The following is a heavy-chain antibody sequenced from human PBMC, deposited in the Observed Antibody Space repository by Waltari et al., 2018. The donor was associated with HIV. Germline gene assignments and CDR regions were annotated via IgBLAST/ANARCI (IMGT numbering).Heavy chain of an antibody. CDR1: GGSISSGSYY. CDR3: ARAYYDFWRGTGSSGNWFDP. D-gene: IGHD3-3*01. J-gene: IGHJ5*02. CDR2: IYTSGRT. Sequence: QVQLQESGPGLVKPSQTLSLTCTVSGGSISSGSYYWSWIRQPAGKGLELIGRIYTSGRTNSTPSLRSRVTNSVDTSKNQFSLKRGSVTAADTAVYYCARAYYDFWRGTGSSGNWFDPWGQGTLVTVSS. V-gene: IGHV4-61*02.